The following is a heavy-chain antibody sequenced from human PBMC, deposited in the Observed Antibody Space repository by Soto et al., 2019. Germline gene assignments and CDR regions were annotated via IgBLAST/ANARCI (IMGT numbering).Heavy chain of an antibody. V-gene: IGHV4-61*01. Sequence: SETLSLTCTVSGGSISRGYYYWSWLRQPPGKGLEWIGYIYHSGSTNYNPSLKSRVTISVDTSKNQFSLKLSSVTAADTAVYYCATTPRGGYCSSTSCYYYYYYMDVWGKGTTVTVSS. CDR2: IYHSGST. CDR3: ATTPRGGYCSSTSCYYYYYYMDV. CDR1: GGSISRGYYY. J-gene: IGHJ6*03. D-gene: IGHD2-2*01.